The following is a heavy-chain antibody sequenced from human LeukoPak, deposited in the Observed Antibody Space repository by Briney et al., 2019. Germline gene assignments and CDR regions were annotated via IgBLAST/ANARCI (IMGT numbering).Heavy chain of an antibody. D-gene: IGHD2-2*01. V-gene: IGHV1-2*02. CDR3: ARGPITDQLLHNWFDP. J-gene: IGHJ5*02. Sequence: ASVKVSCKAFGYTFTTYYIHWVRQAPGQGLEWMGWINPNSGGTNYAQKFQGRVTMTRDTSISTAYMELSRLRSDDTAVYYCARGPITDQLLHNWFDPWGQGTLVTVSS. CDR2: INPNSGGT. CDR1: GYTFTTYY.